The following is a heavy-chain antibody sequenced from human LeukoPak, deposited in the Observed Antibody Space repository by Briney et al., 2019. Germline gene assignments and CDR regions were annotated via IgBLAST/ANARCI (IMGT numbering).Heavy chain of an antibody. V-gene: IGHV1-18*01. Sequence: APVKVSCKASGYTFTSYGISWVRQAPGQGLEWMGWISAYNGNTNYAQKLQGRVTMTTDTSTSTAYMELRSLRSDDAAVYYCARTSSGSYPPYYGMDVWGQGTTVTVSS. J-gene: IGHJ6*02. CDR2: ISAYNGNT. CDR3: ARTSSGSYPPYYGMDV. D-gene: IGHD1-26*01. CDR1: GYTFTSYG.